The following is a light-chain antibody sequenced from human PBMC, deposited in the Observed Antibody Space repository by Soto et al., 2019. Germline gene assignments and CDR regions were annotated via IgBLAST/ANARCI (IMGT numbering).Light chain of an antibody. CDR1: QTISTS. J-gene: IGKJ2*01. V-gene: IGKV1-39*01. CDR3: LQTYSSHHT. CDR2: ATS. Sequence: DIQMAQSPSSLSASVGGRVTITCRESQTISTSLNWYQQKSGKAPKLLIYATSTLQSGVPSRFSGSGSGTDFTLTISSLQPEDSASYYCLQTYSSHHTFGQGTELEIK.